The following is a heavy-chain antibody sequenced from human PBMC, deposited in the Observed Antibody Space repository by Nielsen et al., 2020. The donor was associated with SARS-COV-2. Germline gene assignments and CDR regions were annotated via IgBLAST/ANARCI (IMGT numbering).Heavy chain of an antibody. V-gene: IGHV3-7*03. J-gene: IGHJ3*02. D-gene: IGHD6-13*01. CDR1: GFTFSSYW. CDR3: AKDRERYSSSWSHAFDI. CDR2: IKQDGSEK. Sequence: GGSLRLSCAASGFTFSSYWMSWVRQAPGKGLEWVANIKQDGSEKYYVDSVKGRFTISRDNSKNTLYLQMNSLRAEDTAVYYCAKDRERYSSSWSHAFDIWGQGTMVTVSS.